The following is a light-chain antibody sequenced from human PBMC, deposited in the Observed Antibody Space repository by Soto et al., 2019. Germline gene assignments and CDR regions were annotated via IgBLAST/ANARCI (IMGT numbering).Light chain of an antibody. V-gene: IGKV1-9*01. J-gene: IGKJ4*01. CDR1: QGISNY. Sequence: DIQLTQSPSFLSASVGDRVTITCRASQGISNYLAWYQQKPGKAPKLLIYETSTLESGVPSRFSGSGSATEFTLPISSLQPEDFATYYCQQFTFGGGTKVEIK. CDR3: QQFT. CDR2: ETS.